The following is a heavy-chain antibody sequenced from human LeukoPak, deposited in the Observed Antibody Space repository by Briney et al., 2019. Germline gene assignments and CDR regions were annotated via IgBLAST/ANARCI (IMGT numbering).Heavy chain of an antibody. Sequence: PGGSLRLSCVGSGLNFKGFWMHWVRQAPGKGLEWVAVISYDGSNKYYADSVKGRFTISRDNSKNTLYLQMNSLRAEDTAVYYCAREPKYYYDSSDYYASWGQGTLVTVSS. V-gene: IGHV3-30-3*01. CDR3: AREPKYYYDSSDYYAS. CDR1: GLNFKGFW. J-gene: IGHJ5*02. D-gene: IGHD3-22*01. CDR2: ISYDGSNK.